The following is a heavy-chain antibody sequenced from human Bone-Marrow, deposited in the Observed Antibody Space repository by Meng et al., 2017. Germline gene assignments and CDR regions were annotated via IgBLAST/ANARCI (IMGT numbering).Heavy chain of an antibody. V-gene: IGHV4-4*07. CDR1: GGSISSYY. CDR3: ARVLGGFGESAFDI. J-gene: IGHJ3*02. Sequence: SETLSLTCTVSGGSISSYYWSWIRQPAGKGLEWIGRIYTSGSTNYNPSLKSRVNMSVDTSKNQFSLKLSSVTAADTTVYYCARVLGGFGESAFDIWGQGTMVTVSS. CDR2: IYTSGST. D-gene: IGHD3-10*01.